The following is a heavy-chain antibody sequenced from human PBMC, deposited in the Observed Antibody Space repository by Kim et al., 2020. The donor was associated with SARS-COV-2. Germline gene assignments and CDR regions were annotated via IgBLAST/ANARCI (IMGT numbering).Heavy chain of an antibody. CDR2: INPNSGGT. J-gene: IGHJ5*02. V-gene: IGHV1-2*06. D-gene: IGHD2-21*02. Sequence: ASVKVSCKASGYTFTGYYMHWVRQAPGQGLEWMGRINPNSGGTNYAQKFQGRVTMTRDTSISTAYMELSRLRSDDTAVYYCALGLVLGGDSFLARGFDPWGQGTLVTVSS. CDR3: ALGLVLGGDSFLARGFDP. CDR1: GYTFTGYY.